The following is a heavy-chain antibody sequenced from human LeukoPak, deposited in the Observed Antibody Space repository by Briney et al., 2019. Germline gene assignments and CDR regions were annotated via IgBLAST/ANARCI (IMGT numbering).Heavy chain of an antibody. CDR1: EYTFTIYD. Sequence: ASVRVSFTASEYTFTIYDINWVRQAPGQGLEWMGWMSPNSGNTGYAQKFQGRVTMTRVTSISTAYMELNNLTSEDTAVYYCARGSWGEIAGRKSFEFWGQGSLVTVSS. V-gene: IGHV1-8*01. CDR2: MSPNSGNT. D-gene: IGHD6-6*01. J-gene: IGHJ4*02. CDR3: ARGSWGEIAGRKSFEF.